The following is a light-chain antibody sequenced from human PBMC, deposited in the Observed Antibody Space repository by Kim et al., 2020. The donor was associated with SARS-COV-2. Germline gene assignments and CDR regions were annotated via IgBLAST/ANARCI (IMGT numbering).Light chain of an antibody. CDR2: GAS. CDR3: QQYNNWPPLT. V-gene: IGKV3-15*01. J-gene: IGKJ4*01. CDR1: QSVSSN. Sequence: VSPGERATLSCRASQSVSSNLAWYQQKPGQAPRLLIYGASTRATGIPARFSGSGSGTEFTLTISSLQSEDFAVYYCQQYNNWPPLTFGGGTRWIS.